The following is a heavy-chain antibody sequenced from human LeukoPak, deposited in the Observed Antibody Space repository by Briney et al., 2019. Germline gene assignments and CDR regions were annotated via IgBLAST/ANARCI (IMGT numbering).Heavy chain of an antibody. CDR3: ARTPAVGITFGGVDY. Sequence: ASVKVSCKASGGTFNSYAISWVRQAPGQGLEWMGGIIPIFGTTNYAQKFQGRVTITADKSTSTAYMELSSLRSEDTVVYYCARTPAVGITFGGVDYWGQGTLVTVSS. CDR1: GGTFNSYA. CDR2: IIPIFGTT. J-gene: IGHJ4*02. V-gene: IGHV1-69*06. D-gene: IGHD3-16*01.